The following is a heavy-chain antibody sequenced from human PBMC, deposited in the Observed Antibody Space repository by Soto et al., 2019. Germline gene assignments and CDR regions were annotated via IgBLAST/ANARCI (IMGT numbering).Heavy chain of an antibody. CDR2: IYHSGST. J-gene: IGHJ5*02. Sequence: QLQLQESGSGLVKASQTLSLTCSVSGGSISGGAYSWTWIRQPPGKGLEWIGYIYHSGSTYYNPSXKXRFXMSLDRSKNQFSLNLSSVTAADTAVYFCAGVPSGTYCWFDPWGQGTLVTVSS. CDR3: AGVPSGTYCWFDP. D-gene: IGHD1-26*01. CDR1: GGSISGGAYS. V-gene: IGHV4-30-2*01.